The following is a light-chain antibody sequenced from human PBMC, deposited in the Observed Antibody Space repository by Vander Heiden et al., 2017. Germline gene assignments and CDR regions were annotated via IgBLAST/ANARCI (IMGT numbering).Light chain of an antibody. J-gene: IGLJ2*01. CDR2: DDS. Sequence: SYVLTQPPSVSVATGQTARITCGGNNIGSKSVHWYQQKPGQAPVLVVYDDSYRPSGIPERFSGSNSGNTATLTISRVEAGDEADYYCQVWDSSSDRVVFGGGTKLTVL. CDR1: NIGSKS. CDR3: QVWDSSSDRVV. V-gene: IGLV3-21*02.